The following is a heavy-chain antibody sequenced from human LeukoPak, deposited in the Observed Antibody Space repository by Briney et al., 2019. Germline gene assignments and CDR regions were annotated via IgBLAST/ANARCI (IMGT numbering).Heavy chain of an antibody. CDR2: IYYSGST. CDR1: GGSISSYY. J-gene: IGHJ5*02. V-gene: IGHV4-59*01. Sequence: PSETLSLTCTVSGGSISSYYWSWIRQPPGKGLEWIGYIYYSGSTNYNPSLKSRVTISVDTSKNQFSLKLSSVTAADTAVYYCARGYYDFWSGYFWFDPWGQGTLVTVSS. CDR3: ARGYYDFWSGYFWFDP. D-gene: IGHD3-3*01.